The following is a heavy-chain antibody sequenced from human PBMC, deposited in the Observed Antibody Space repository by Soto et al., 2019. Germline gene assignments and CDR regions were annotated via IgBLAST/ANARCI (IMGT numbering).Heavy chain of an antibody. CDR3: AADSYYDFWSGYPI. V-gene: IGHV1-58*02. J-gene: IGHJ3*02. CDR1: GFTFTSSA. D-gene: IGHD3-3*01. Sequence: SVKVSCKASGFTFTSSAMQWVRQARGQRLEWIGWIVVGSGNTNYAQKFQERVTITRDMSTSTAYMELSSLRSEDTVVYYCAADSYYDFWSGYPIWGQGTMVTVSS. CDR2: IVVGSGNT.